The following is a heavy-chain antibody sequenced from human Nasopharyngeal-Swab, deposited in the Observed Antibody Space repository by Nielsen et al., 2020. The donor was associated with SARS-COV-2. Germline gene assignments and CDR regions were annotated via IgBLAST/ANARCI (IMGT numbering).Heavy chain of an antibody. D-gene: IGHD3-22*01. V-gene: IGHV3-21*01. Sequence: GESLKISCADSGFRDYSMNWVRQAPGKGLEWVSSISSSSSDIYYADSVKGRFTISRDSAKNSLYLQMNSLRAEDTAVYYCARTLGGYYYFDYWGQGTLVTVSS. CDR2: ISSSSSDI. J-gene: IGHJ4*02. CDR1: GFRDYS. CDR3: ARTLGGYYYFDY.